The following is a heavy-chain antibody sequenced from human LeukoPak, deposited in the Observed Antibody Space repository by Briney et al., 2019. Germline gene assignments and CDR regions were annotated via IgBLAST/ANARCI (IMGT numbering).Heavy chain of an antibody. CDR1: GFTFSTYA. J-gene: IGHJ4*02. V-gene: IGHV3-30-3*01. CDR3: AREGGGYGFDY. CDR2: FSYDGSTQ. Sequence: GGSLRLSCAGSGFTFSTYAMHWVHQAPGKGLEWVALFSYDGSTQRYADSVKGRFTISRDNSKNTLYLQMNSLRAEDTAVYYCAREGGGYGFDYWGQGTLVTVSS. D-gene: IGHD5-12*01.